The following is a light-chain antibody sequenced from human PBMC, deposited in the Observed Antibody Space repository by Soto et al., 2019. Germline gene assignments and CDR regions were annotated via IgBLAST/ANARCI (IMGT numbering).Light chain of an antibody. Sequence: DIQMTQSPSTLSASVGDRVTITCRASQSISSWLAWYQQQPGKAPKLLIYKASSLESGVPSRFSGSVSGTEFTLTISSLQPDDFATYYCQQYDSYSLTFGQGTKVEIK. CDR1: QSISSW. CDR2: KAS. CDR3: QQYDSYSLT. V-gene: IGKV1-5*03. J-gene: IGKJ1*01.